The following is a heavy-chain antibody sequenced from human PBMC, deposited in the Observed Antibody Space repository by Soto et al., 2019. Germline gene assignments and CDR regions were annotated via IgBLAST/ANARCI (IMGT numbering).Heavy chain of an antibody. J-gene: IGHJ4*02. CDR3: ARLGDIAMVYGIDH. V-gene: IGHV5-51*01. Sequence: GESLKISCKGSGYTCTNYWIGWVRQLPGKGLEWMGIIYPGDSETRYSPSFQGQVTISADKSSSTAYLQWSSLKASDTAMYYWARLGDIAMVYGIDHWGQGTLVTVS. CDR2: IYPGDSET. D-gene: IGHD5-18*01. CDR1: GYTCTNYW.